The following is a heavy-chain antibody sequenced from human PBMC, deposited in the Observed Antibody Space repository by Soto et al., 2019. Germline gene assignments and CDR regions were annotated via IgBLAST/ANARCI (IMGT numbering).Heavy chain of an antibody. V-gene: IGHV1-18*01. J-gene: IGHJ6*03. CDR2: ISAYNGNT. CDR3: ARWGYYDFWSGYPGYYYYYMDV. D-gene: IGHD3-3*01. Sequence: GASVKVSCKASGYTFTSYGISWVRQAPGQGLEWMGWISAYNGNTNYAQKLQGRVTMTTDTSTSTAYMELRSLRSDDTAVYYCARWGYYDFWSGYPGYYYYYMDVWGKGTTVTVSS. CDR1: GYTFTSYG.